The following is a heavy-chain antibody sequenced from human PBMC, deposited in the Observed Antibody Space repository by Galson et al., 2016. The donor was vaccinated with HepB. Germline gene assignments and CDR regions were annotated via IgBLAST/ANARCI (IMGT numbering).Heavy chain of an antibody. CDR2: IYWDNDK. CDR1: GFSLTTRGAG. J-gene: IGHJ4*02. Sequence: PALVKPTQTLTLTCTFSGFSLTTRGAGVAWIRQPPGRALEWLSVIYWDNDKRYSPALNSRLTITKETYRNRVVLRMTNMDPADTATYYCAHYFYVNSGYSEIFDYWGQGILVTVSS. D-gene: IGHD3-22*01. V-gene: IGHV2-5*02. CDR3: AHYFYVNSGYSEIFDY.